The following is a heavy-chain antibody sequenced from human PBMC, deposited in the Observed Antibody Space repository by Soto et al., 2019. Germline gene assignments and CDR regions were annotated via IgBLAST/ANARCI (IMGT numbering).Heavy chain of an antibody. V-gene: IGHV1-3*01. J-gene: IGHJ5*02. CDR1: GYTFTSYA. Sequence: QVQLVQSGAEVKKPGASVKVSCKASGYTFTSYAMHWVRQAPGQRLEWMGWINAGNGNTKYSQKFQGRVTITRDTSESTAYMVLNRLRSEATAVYYCSRGSRGGDADWFDPWGQGTLVTVSS. CDR2: INAGNGNT. D-gene: IGHD2-21*02. CDR3: SRGSRGGDADWFDP.